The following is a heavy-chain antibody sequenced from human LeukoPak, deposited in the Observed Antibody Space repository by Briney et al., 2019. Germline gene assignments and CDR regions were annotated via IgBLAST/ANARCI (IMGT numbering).Heavy chain of an antibody. CDR3: ARALGYCSGGSCTRGYNWFDP. CDR1: GVSISSSDYY. Sequence: RSSETLSLTCTVSGVSISSSDYYWGWIRQPPGKGLEWIGSIYFGGSTYYNPSLKSRVTISVDTSMNQFSLKLSFVTTADTAVYYCARALGYCSGGSCTRGYNWFDPWGQGTLVTVSS. D-gene: IGHD2-15*01. CDR2: IYFGGST. J-gene: IGHJ5*02. V-gene: IGHV4-39*01.